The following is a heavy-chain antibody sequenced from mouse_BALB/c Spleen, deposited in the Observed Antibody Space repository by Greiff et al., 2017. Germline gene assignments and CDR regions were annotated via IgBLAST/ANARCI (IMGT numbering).Heavy chain of an antibody. Sequence: VQLLQSGPGLVQPSQSLSITCTVSGFSLTSYGVHWVRQSPGKGLEWLGVIWSGGSTDYNAAFISRLSTSKDNSKSHVVFKMNSLQANDTAIYYCARNGYYGSSYWYFDVWGAGTTVTVSS. V-gene: IGHV2-2*02. D-gene: IGHD1-1*01. CDR3: ARNGYYGSSYWYFDV. J-gene: IGHJ1*01. CDR1: GFSLTSYG. CDR2: IWSGGST.